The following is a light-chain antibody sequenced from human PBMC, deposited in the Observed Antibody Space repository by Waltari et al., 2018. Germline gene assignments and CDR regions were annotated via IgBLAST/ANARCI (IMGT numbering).Light chain of an antibody. V-gene: IGLV3-21*04. J-gene: IGLJ2*01. Sequence: SYVVTQSPSVSVAPGEPARITCGGVNIESKSVHWYQQRPGQAPVLVISYDNDRPSGGPEGFSGCYSGDTATLTISWVEADDEADYYCLVWHSTTDHHGVFGGGTKLTVL. CDR1: NIESKS. CDR3: LVWHSTTDHHGV. CDR2: YDN.